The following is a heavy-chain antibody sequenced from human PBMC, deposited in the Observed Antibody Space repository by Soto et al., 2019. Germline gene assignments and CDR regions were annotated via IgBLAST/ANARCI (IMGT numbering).Heavy chain of an antibody. CDR1: GFTFSSYG. CDR3: ARDGGYSGYGLRGFIDY. D-gene: IGHD5-12*01. J-gene: IGHJ4*02. CDR2: IWYDGSNK. V-gene: IGHV3-33*01. Sequence: GGSLRLSCAASGFTFSSYGMHWVRQAPGKGLEWVAVIWYDGSNKYYADSVKGRFTISKDNSKNTLYLQMNSLRAEDTAVYYCARDGGYSGYGLRGFIDYWGQGTLVTVSS.